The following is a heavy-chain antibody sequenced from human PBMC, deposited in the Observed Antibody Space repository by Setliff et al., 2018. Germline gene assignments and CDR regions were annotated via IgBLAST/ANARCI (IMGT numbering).Heavy chain of an antibody. Sequence: ASVKVSCKTSGYTFISYGISWVRQAPGQGLEWMGWISGYNGNTDYAQNFQGKVIITADGSTSTAYMELTSLRSDDAAVYYCARGPSGWSSATSRYYFYMDVWGKGTTVTVS. CDR1: GYTFISYG. D-gene: IGHD6-19*01. J-gene: IGHJ6*03. CDR2: ISGYNGNT. CDR3: ARGPSGWSSATSRYYFYMDV. V-gene: IGHV1-18*01.